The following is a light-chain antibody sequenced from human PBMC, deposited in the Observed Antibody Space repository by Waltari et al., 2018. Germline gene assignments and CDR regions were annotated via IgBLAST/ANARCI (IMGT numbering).Light chain of an antibody. J-gene: IGLJ7*01. CDR1: YFGTED. CDR2: TNS. Sequence: SYGLTQPPSVSVSPGQTARITCGGDYFGTEDVNWYQQKPPQAPLLVIYTNSARPSGIPDRVSGSRSGNTATLISGGVEAGDEAEYYCQVWDVESDHVFFGGGTRLTVL. V-gene: IGLV3-21*01. CDR3: QVWDVESDHVF.